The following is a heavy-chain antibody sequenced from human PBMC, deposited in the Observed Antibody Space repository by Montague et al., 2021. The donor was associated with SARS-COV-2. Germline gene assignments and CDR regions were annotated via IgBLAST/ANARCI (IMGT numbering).Heavy chain of an antibody. Sequence: SLRLSCAASGFTFSSYGMHWVRQAPGKGLEWVAVIWYDGSNKYYADSVKGRFTISRDNSKNTLYLQMNRLRAEDTAVYYCARAVSHYYGMDVWGQGTTVTVSS. CDR3: ARAVSHYYGMDV. CDR1: GFTFSSYG. V-gene: IGHV3-33*01. J-gene: IGHJ6*02. CDR2: IWYDGSNK.